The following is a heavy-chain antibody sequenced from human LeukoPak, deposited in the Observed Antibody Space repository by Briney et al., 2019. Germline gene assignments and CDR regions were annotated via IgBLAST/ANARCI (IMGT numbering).Heavy chain of an antibody. CDR1: GYTFTSYY. Sequence: ASVKVSCKAPGYTFTSYYMHWVRQAPGQGLEWMGIINPSGGSTSYAQKFQGRVTMTRDTSTSTVYMELSSLRSEDTAVYYCARDGNDYYEDYWGQGTLVTVSS. CDR2: INPSGGST. D-gene: IGHD3-22*01. J-gene: IGHJ4*02. V-gene: IGHV1-46*01. CDR3: ARDGNDYYEDY.